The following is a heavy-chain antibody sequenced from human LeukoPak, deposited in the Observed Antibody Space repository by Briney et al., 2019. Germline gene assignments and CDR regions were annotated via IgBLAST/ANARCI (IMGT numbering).Heavy chain of an antibody. Sequence: ASVKVSCKASGYTFTSYGISWVRQAPGQGLEWMGWISAYNGNTNYAQKLQGRVTMTTDTSTSTAYMELRSLRSDDTAVYYCARDLSSAAVNWFDPWGQGTLVTVSS. J-gene: IGHJ5*02. CDR3: ARDLSSAAVNWFDP. D-gene: IGHD3-10*02. CDR2: ISAYNGNT. V-gene: IGHV1-18*01. CDR1: GYTFTSYG.